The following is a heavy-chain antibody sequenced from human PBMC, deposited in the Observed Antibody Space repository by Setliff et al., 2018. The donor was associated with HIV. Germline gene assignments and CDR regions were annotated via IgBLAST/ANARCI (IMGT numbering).Heavy chain of an antibody. J-gene: IGHJ3*02. Sequence: PGGSLRLSCAASGFTFDDYAMHWVRQAPGKGLEWVSGISWNSGSIGYAGSVKGRFTISRDNAKNSLHLQMNSLRAEDTALYYCAKDWVKGRDIAQAVDAFDIWGQGTMVTVSS. CDR2: ISWNSGSI. CDR3: AKDWVKGRDIAQAVDAFDI. CDR1: GFTFDDYA. V-gene: IGHV3-9*01. D-gene: IGHD6-13*01.